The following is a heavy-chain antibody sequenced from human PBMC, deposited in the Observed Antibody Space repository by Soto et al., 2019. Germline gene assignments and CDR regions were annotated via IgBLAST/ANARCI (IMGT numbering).Heavy chain of an antibody. D-gene: IGHD5-18*01. V-gene: IGHV1-69*13. CDR2: IIPIFGTA. CDR3: ARSRSVEMATANFDY. CDR1: GGTFSSYA. J-gene: IGHJ4*02. Sequence: SVKVSCKASGGTFSSYAISWVRQAPGQGLEWMGGIIPIFGTADYAQKFQGRVTITADESTSTAYMELSSLRSEDTAVYYCARSRSVEMATANFDYWGEGTLVTFSS.